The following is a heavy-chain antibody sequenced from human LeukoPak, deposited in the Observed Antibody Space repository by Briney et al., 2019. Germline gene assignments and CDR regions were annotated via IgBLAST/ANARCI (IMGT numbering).Heavy chain of an antibody. J-gene: IGHJ4*02. CDR3: SKPYYYGSRSYMDN. CDR2: ISYDGSNT. CDR1: GLTFSSYG. V-gene: IGHV3-30*18. Sequence: QPGRCLRLSCAASGLTFSSYGMHWVRQAPGKWLEWVAAISYDGSNTNYADSVKGRFTISRDNSKNMLYLQMNSLRAEDPAVYYCSKPYYYGSRSYMDNWGQGTLVTVSS. D-gene: IGHD3-10*01.